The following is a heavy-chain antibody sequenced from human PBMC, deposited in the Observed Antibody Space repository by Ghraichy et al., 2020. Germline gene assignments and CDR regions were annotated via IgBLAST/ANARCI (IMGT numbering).Heavy chain of an antibody. CDR1: GASISSYY. J-gene: IGHJ5*02. CDR2: IYMRETT. CDR3: ARVVAGYCRRPNCYTGRFDP. D-gene: IGHD2-15*01. V-gene: IGHV4-4*07. Sequence: SQTLSLTCTVSGASISSYYWSWIRQPAGKGLEWIGRIYMRETTNYNPSLKSRVTMSVDTSKSQFSLTLSSVTAADTAVYYCARVVAGYCRRPNCYTGRFDPWGQGILVTVSS.